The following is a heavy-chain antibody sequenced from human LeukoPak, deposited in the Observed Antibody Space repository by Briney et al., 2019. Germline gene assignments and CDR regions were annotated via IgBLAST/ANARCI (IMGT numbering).Heavy chain of an antibody. D-gene: IGHD2-2*01. CDR1: GFTFDDYA. CDR3: AKVHCSSTSCYEVFDY. CDR2: ISWNSGSI. J-gene: IGHJ4*02. V-gene: IGHV3-9*01. Sequence: GRSLRLSCAASGFTFDDYAMHCVRQAPGKGLEWVSGISWNSGSIGYADSVKGRFTISRDNAKKSLYLQMNSLRAEDTALYYCAKVHCSSTSCYEVFDYWGQGTLVTVSS.